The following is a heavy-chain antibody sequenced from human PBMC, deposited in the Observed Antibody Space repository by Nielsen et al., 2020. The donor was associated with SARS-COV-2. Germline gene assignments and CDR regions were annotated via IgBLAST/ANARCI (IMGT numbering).Heavy chain of an antibody. CDR2: ISSSSSYI. D-gene: IGHD6-19*01. J-gene: IGHJ2*01. Sequence: GGSLRLSCAASGFTFSSYSMNWVRQAPGKGLEWVSSISSSSSYIYYADSVKGRFTISRDNAKNSLYLQMNSLRAEDTAVYYCHIAVAGAWYFDLWGRGTLVTVSS. CDR3: HIAVAGAWYFDL. V-gene: IGHV3-21*01. CDR1: GFTFSSYS.